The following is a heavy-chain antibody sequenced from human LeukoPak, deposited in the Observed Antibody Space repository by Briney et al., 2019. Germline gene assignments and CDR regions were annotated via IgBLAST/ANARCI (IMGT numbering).Heavy chain of an antibody. J-gene: IGHJ4*02. CDR1: EFTFSNYA. Sequence: GGSLRLSCAASEFTFSNYAMNWVRQAPGKGLEWVSGISGGGGSTYYADSVKGRFTISRDNAKNSLYLQMNSLRDEDTAVYYCARDLSSVPTRWGQGTLVTVSS. V-gene: IGHV3-23*01. CDR2: ISGGGGST. CDR3: ARDLSSVPTR. D-gene: IGHD3-10*01.